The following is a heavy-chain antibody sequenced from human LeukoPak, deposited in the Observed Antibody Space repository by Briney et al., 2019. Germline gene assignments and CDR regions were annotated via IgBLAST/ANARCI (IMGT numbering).Heavy chain of an antibody. CDR2: IIPIFGTA. V-gene: IGHV1-69*05. CDR3: ARGPRNVDYYDSSGLWD. D-gene: IGHD3-22*01. Sequence: SVKVSCKASGGTFSSYAISWVRQAPEQGLEWMGGIIPIFGTANYAQKFQGRVTITTDESTSTAYMELSSLRSEDTAVYYCARGPRNVDYYDSSGLWDWGQGTLVTVSS. CDR1: GGTFSSYA. J-gene: IGHJ4*02.